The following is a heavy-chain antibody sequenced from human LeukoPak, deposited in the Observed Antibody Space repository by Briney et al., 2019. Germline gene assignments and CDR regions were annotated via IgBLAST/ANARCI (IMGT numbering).Heavy chain of an antibody. CDR3: AREGRGYDFWSGDGAFDI. V-gene: IGHV3-48*04. J-gene: IGHJ3*02. D-gene: IGHD3-3*01. Sequence: GGSLRLSCAASGFTFSSYSMNWVRQAPGKGLEWVSYISSSSSTIYYADSVKGRFTISRDNAKNSLYLQMNSLRAEDTAVYYCAREGRGYDFWSGDGAFDIWGQGTMVTVSS. CDR1: GFTFSSYS. CDR2: ISSSSSTI.